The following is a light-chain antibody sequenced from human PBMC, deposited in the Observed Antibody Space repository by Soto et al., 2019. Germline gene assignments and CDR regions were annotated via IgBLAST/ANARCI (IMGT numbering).Light chain of an antibody. CDR3: QDYQGSPVT. CDR2: DAS. Sequence: EIMLSHSPDTLTLSPGERATLSCRTSQSIRSGRLAWYQQKPGQAPRHVIFDASNRASGTPERFTGSWSGTDFTLTIARLGSKDFTVYYCQDYQGSPVTFGRGTRLE. V-gene: IGKV3-20*01. CDR1: QSIRSGR. J-gene: IGKJ5*01.